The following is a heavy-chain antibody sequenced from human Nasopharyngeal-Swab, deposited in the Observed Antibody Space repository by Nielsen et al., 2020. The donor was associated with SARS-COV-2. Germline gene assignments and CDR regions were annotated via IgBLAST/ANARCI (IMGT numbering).Heavy chain of an antibody. CDR3: ARVRRLRRGGYYFDY. Sequence: ESLKISCAASGFTFSDYYMSWIRQPPGKGLEWIGEINHSGSTNYNPSLKSRVTISVDTSKNQFSLKLSSVTAADTAVYYCARVRRLRRGGYYFDYWGQGTLVTVSS. CDR2: INHSGST. CDR1: GFTFSDYY. V-gene: IGHV4-34*01. D-gene: IGHD3-10*01. J-gene: IGHJ4*02.